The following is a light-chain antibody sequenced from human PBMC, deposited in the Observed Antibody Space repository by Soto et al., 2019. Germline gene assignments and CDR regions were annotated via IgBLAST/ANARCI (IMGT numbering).Light chain of an antibody. CDR3: QQSYSTPST. CDR1: QSISSY. J-gene: IGKJ5*01. V-gene: IGKV1-39*01. Sequence: DIHMTQSPSSVSASIVDIVTITSRASQSISSYLNWYQQKPGKAPKLLIYAASSLQSGVPSRFSGSGSGTDFTLTISSLQPEDFATYYCQQSYSTPSTFGQGTRLEI. CDR2: AAS.